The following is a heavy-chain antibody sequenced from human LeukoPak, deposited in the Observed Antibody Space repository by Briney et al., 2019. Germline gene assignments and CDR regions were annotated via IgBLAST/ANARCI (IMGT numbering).Heavy chain of an antibody. CDR3: ARTIAARPGYFDY. J-gene: IGHJ4*02. V-gene: IGHV4-39*01. D-gene: IGHD6-6*01. CDR2: IYYSGST. Sequence: PSETLSLTCTVSGGSISSSSYYWGWIRQPPGTGLEWIGSIYYSGSTYYNPSLKSRVTISVDTSKNQFSLKLSSVTAADTAVYYCARTIAARPGYFDYWGQGTLVTVSS. CDR1: GGSISSSSYY.